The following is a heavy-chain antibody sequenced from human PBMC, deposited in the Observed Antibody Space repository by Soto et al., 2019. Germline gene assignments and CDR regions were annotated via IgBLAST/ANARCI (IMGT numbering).Heavy chain of an antibody. V-gene: IGHV4-4*02. CDR3: ASEAAVGTTLGY. J-gene: IGHJ4*02. CDR1: GGSISSSNW. Sequence: QVQLQESGPGLVKPSGTLSLTCAVSGGSISSSNWWSWVRPPPGKGLEWIGETYHSGSPNYNPSPKIRVSISVAQSMIHFSLKPSSATAAATAVYDCASEAAVGTTLGYWGQGTLGSVS. D-gene: IGHD6-13*01. CDR2: TYHSGSP.